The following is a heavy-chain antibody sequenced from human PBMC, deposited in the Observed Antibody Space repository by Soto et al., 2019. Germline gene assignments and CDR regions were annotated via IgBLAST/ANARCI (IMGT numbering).Heavy chain of an antibody. V-gene: IGHV4-59*08. CDR1: GGSISSYY. CDR2: IYYSGSI. CDR3: ASRSVDSGWYSPIDY. Sequence: SETLSLTCTVSGGSISSYYWSWIRQPPGKGLEWIGYIYYSGSINYNPSLKSRVTISVDTSKNQFSLKLSSVTAADTAVYYCASRSVDSGWYSPIDYWGQGTLVTVSS. D-gene: IGHD6-19*01. J-gene: IGHJ4*02.